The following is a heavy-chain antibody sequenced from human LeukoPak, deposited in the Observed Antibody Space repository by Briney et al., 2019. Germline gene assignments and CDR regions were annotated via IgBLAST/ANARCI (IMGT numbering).Heavy chain of an antibody. Sequence: SETLSLTCTVSGGSISSYYWSWIRQPPGKGLEWIGYIYYSGSTNYNPSLKSRVTISVDTSKNQFSLKLSSVTAADTAVYYCARARNYDSSGYYYSVWDYWGQGTLVTVSS. J-gene: IGHJ4*02. CDR1: GGSISSYY. D-gene: IGHD3-22*01. CDR3: ARARNYDSSGYYYSVWDY. CDR2: IYYSGST. V-gene: IGHV4-59*01.